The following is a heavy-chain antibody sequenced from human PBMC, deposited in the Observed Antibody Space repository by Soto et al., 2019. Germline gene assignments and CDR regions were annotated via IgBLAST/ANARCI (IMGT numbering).Heavy chain of an antibody. CDR3: ARQVIVGIREYYFDY. D-gene: IGHD1-26*01. Sequence: PSETLSLTCTVSDGSISSSSYYWGWIRQPPGKGLEWIGSIYYSGSTYYNPSLKSRVTISVDTSKNQFSLKLSSVTAADTAVYYCARQVIVGIREYYFDYWGQGTLVTVSS. CDR2: IYYSGST. CDR1: DGSISSSSYY. J-gene: IGHJ4*02. V-gene: IGHV4-39*01.